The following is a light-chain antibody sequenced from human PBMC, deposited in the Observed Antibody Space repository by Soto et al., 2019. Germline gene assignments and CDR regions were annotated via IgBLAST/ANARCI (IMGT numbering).Light chain of an antibody. CDR2: KAS. J-gene: IGKJ1*01. V-gene: IGKV1-5*03. CDR1: QSISSW. Sequence: DIPMTQSPSTLSASVGDRVTITCRASQSISSWLAWYQQKPGKAPQLLSYKASSLESGVPSRVSGSGSGTEFTLTSSSLQPDDFATYYCQQYNSLWTFGQGTKVEIK. CDR3: QQYNSLWT.